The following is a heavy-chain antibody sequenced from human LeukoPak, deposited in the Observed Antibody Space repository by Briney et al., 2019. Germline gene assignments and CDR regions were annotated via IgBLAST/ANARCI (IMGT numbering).Heavy chain of an antibody. Sequence: GASVTVSCKASGYTFTSYAIHWVRQAPGQRLEWMGWINGGNGNAKYSQEFQGRVTITRDTSANTAYMELRSLRSEDMALYYCARGGSYAMDVWGQGTTVTVAS. J-gene: IGHJ6*02. CDR3: ARGGSYAMDV. CDR1: GYTFTSYA. V-gene: IGHV1-3*03. CDR2: INGGNGNA. D-gene: IGHD2-2*01.